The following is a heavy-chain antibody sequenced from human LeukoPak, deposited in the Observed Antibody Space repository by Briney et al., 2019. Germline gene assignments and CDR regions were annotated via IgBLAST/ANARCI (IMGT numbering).Heavy chain of an antibody. Sequence: SETLSLTCTVSGASITTGSPYWIWIRQLPGQGLEFIGYIHYRGSTFYNPSLATRVTISLDASRDQFSLTLTSVTAADTAVYYCARGTTYYERNGVFDPWGQGTLVTVPS. CDR3: ARGTTYYERNGVFDP. V-gene: IGHV4-31*03. J-gene: IGHJ5*02. D-gene: IGHD3-22*01. CDR2: IHYRGST. CDR1: GASITTGSPY.